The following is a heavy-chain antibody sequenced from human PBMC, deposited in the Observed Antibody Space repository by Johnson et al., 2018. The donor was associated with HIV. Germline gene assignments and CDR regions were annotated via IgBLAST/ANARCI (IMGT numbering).Heavy chain of an antibody. V-gene: IGHV3-30*14. Sequence: VQLVESGGGLVPPGGSVKLSCAASGFTFSSYAMHWVRQAPGKGLEWVAVISYDGSDKYYADSVKGRFTISRDNSKNTLYLQMNSLRAEDTAVYYCASSSPRDAFDIWGQGTMVTVSS. J-gene: IGHJ3*02. CDR3: ASSSPRDAFDI. CDR1: GFTFSSYA. CDR2: ISYDGSDK.